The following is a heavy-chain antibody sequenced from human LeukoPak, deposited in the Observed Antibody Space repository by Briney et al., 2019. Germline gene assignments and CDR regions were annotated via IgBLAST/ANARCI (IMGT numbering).Heavy chain of an antibody. V-gene: IGHV3-48*01. CDR2: ISSSSNI. CDR1: GFTFSSYS. J-gene: IGHJ4*02. Sequence: GGSLRLSCAASGFTFSSYSMNWVRQAPGKGLEWVSYISSSSNIYYADSVKGRFTISRDNAKNSLYLQMNSLRAEDTAVYYCARDSNWVFDYWGQGTLVTV. D-gene: IGHD1-1*01. CDR3: ARDSNWVFDY.